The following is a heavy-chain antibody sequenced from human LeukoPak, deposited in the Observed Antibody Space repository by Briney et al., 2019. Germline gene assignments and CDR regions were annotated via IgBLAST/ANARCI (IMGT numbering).Heavy chain of an antibody. CDR2: ISFDGSNK. Sequence: GGSLRLSCAASGFTFSSDGMHWVRQAPGKGLEWVAVISFDGSNKDYADSVKGRFTISRDNSKNTLYLQMNSLRAEDTAVYYCAKAATSSGYYSHFDYWGQGTLATVSS. CDR3: AKAATSSGYYSHFDY. CDR1: GFTFSSDG. D-gene: IGHD3-22*01. J-gene: IGHJ4*02. V-gene: IGHV3-30*18.